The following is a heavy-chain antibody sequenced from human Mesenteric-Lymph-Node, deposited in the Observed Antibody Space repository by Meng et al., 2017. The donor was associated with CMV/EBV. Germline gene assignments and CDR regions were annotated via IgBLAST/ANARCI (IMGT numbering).Heavy chain of an antibody. CDR3: ARGITVRGVSLFDY. V-gene: IGHV4-59*01. J-gene: IGHJ4*02. D-gene: IGHD3-16*01. CDR1: GGSLNSYY. Sequence: GSLRLSCSVSGGSLNSYYWSWIRQPPGKGLEWIGFGLYSGTTNYNPPLQSRVTMSLDTSTNQFSLQLSSVTAADTAVYYCARGITVRGVSLFDYWGQGTVVTVSS. CDR2: GLYSGTT.